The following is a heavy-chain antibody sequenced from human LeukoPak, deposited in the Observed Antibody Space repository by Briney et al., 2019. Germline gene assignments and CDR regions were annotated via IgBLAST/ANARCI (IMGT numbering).Heavy chain of an antibody. J-gene: IGHJ4*02. CDR3: ARGDTMIVVDPFYFDY. CDR1: GFTFDDYA. CDR2: ISWNSGSI. Sequence: GGSLRLSCAASGFTFDDYAMHWVRQAPGKGLEWVSGISWNSGSIGYADSVKGRFTISRDNAKNSLYLQMNSLRAEDTALYYCARGDTMIVVDPFYFDYWGQGTLVTVSS. D-gene: IGHD3-22*01. V-gene: IGHV3-9*01.